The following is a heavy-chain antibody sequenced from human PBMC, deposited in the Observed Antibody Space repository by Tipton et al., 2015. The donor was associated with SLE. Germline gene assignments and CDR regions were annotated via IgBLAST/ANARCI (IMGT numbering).Heavy chain of an antibody. D-gene: IGHD6-19*01. J-gene: IGHJ4*02. V-gene: IGHV4-59*11. CDR3: ARDDAVAGYFDY. Sequence: TLSLTCIVSGGSIRSHYWSWIRQPPGKGLEWIGYIYYSGSTNYNPSLKSRVTISVDTSKNQFSLKLSSVTAADTAVYYCARDDAVAGYFDYWGQGTLVTVSS. CDR2: IYYSGST. CDR1: GGSIRSHY.